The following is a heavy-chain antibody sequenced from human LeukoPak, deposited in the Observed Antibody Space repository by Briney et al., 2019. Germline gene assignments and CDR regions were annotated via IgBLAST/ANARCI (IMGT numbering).Heavy chain of an antibody. CDR2: INPNSGGT. CDR1: GYTFTGYY. Sequence: ASVKVSCKASGYTFTGYYMHWVRQAPGQGLEWMGWINPNSGGTKFAQKFQGRVTMTRDTSISTAYMELSSLSSDDTAVYLCARGGYFGTIDYYYYMDVWGKGTTVTISS. J-gene: IGHJ6*03. V-gene: IGHV1-2*02. CDR3: ARGGYFGTIDYYYYMDV. D-gene: IGHD3-9*01.